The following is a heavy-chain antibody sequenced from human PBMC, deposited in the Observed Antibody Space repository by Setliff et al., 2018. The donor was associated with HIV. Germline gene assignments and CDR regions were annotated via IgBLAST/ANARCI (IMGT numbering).Heavy chain of an antibody. CDR3: ARDMSGGDGYNHGAFDI. CDR2: INPSGGST. Sequence: RASVKVSCKASGYTFTNYYIHWVRQAPGQGLEWMGIINPSGGSTTYAQNFQGRVTMTRDTSTSTVYMELRSLKSEDTAVYYCARDMSGGDGYNHGAFDIWGQGTMVTVSS. J-gene: IGHJ3*02. V-gene: IGHV1-46*01. CDR1: GYTFTNYY. D-gene: IGHD5-12*01.